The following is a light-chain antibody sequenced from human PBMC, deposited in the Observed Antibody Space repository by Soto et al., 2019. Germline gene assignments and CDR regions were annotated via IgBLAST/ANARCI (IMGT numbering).Light chain of an antibody. V-gene: IGLV2-14*03. CDR3: SSYTSSITYV. J-gene: IGLJ1*01. Sequence: QSALTQPASVSGSPGQSSTFSCTGTSSDIGVYNFVSWYQQHPGKAPKLMIFEVSHRPSGVSDRFSGSKSGNTASLTISGLQAEDEADYYCSSYTSSITYVFGTGTKLTVL. CDR1: SSDIGVYNF. CDR2: EVS.